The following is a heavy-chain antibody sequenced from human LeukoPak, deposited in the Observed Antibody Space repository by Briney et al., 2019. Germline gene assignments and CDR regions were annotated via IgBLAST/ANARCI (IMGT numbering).Heavy chain of an antibody. V-gene: IGHV3-23*01. CDR1: GFTFSTYA. CDR2: INSNGDEI. CDR3: AKRPNYCSSSSCLDS. Sequence: PGGSLRLSCAASGFTFSTYAMTWVRQAPGKGLEWVSGINSNGDEIYYADSVRGRFTISRDNSNNALYLQMDSLRTEDTAVYYCAKRPNYCSSSSCLDSWGQGTLVTVSS. D-gene: IGHD2-2*01. J-gene: IGHJ5*01.